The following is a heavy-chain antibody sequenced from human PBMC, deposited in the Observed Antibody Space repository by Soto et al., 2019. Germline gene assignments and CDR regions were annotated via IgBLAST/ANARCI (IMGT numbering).Heavy chain of an antibody. CDR2: ISAYNGNT. CDR1: GYTFTTYG. V-gene: IGHV1-18*01. J-gene: IGHJ5*02. Sequence: ASVKVSCKASGYTFTTYGISWVRQAPGQGLEWMGWISAYNGNTNYAQKHQGRVTMTTDTSTSTAYMELRSLRSDDTAVYYCARFNGDYDILTGYEYNWFDPWGQGTLVTVSS. D-gene: IGHD3-9*01. CDR3: ARFNGDYDILTGYEYNWFDP.